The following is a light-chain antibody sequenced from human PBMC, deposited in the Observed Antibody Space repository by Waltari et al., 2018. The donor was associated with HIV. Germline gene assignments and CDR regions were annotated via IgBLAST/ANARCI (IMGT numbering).Light chain of an antibody. Sequence: EIVLTQSPATLSLSPGERATLSCTSSENISNYLGWYQQRPSQAPRLRIHDASNRAPGVPDRCTGSGSEKYFTLTISSLEAEDFAVYFCQQRRDWPLTFGGGTKVEIK. J-gene: IGKJ4*01. CDR1: ENISNY. V-gene: IGKV3-11*01. CDR2: DAS. CDR3: QQRRDWPLT.